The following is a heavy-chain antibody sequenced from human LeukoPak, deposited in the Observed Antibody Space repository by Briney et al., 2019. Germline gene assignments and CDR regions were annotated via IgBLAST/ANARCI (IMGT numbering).Heavy chain of an antibody. D-gene: IGHD2-15*01. CDR3: ARAAPDEYCSGGSCYSIDY. V-gene: IGHV4-59*01. J-gene: IGHJ4*02. CDR2: IHDSATT. CDR1: GGSISSYY. Sequence: PSETLSLTCTVSGGSISSYYWNWIRQPPGKGLEWIGYIHDSATTNYNPSLMSRVTISVDTSKNQFSLKLSSVTAADTAVYYCARAAPDEYCSGGSCYSIDYWGQGTLATVSS.